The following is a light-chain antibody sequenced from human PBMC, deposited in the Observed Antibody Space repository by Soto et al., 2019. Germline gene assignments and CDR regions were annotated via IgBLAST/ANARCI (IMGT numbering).Light chain of an antibody. V-gene: IGLV1-40*01. J-gene: IGLJ1*01. CDR3: SSYAGSSNV. CDR1: SSNIGAGYD. Sequence: QSVLTQPPSVSGAPGQRVTISCTGSSSNIGAGYDVHWYQQLPGTAPKVLIFGNSHRPSGVPDRFSGSKSGNTASLTVSGLQAEDEADYYCSSYAGSSNVFGTGTKLTVL. CDR2: GNS.